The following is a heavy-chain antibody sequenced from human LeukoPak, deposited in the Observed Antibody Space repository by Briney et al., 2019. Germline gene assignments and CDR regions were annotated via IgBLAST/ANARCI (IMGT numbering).Heavy chain of an antibody. Sequence: GASVKVSCKASGGTFSSYAISWVRQAPGQGLEWMGGIIPIFGTANYAQKFQGRVAITADESTSTAYMELSSLRSEDTAVYYCARGSMYYDFWSGTKEFDYWGQGTLVTVSS. J-gene: IGHJ4*02. CDR3: ARGSMYYDFWSGTKEFDY. CDR2: IIPIFGTA. D-gene: IGHD3-3*01. V-gene: IGHV1-69*13. CDR1: GGTFSSYA.